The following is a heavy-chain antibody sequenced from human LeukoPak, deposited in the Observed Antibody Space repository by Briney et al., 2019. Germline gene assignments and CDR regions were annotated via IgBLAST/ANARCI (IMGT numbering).Heavy chain of an antibody. CDR1: GGSISSYY. J-gene: IGHJ3*02. CDR3: AREVTAVADAFDI. V-gene: IGHV4-59*01. Sequence: SETLPLTCTVSGGSISSYYWSWIRQPPGKGLEWIGYIYYSGSTNYNPSLKSRVTISVDTSKNQFSLKLSSVTAADTAVYYCAREVTAVADAFDIWSQGTMVTVSS. CDR2: IYYSGST. D-gene: IGHD6-19*01.